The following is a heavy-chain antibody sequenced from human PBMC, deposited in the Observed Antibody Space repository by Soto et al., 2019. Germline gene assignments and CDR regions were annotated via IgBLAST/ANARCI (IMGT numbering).Heavy chain of an antibody. Sequence: SETLSLTCTVSGGSISSSSYYWGWIRQPPGKGLEWIGSIYYSGSTYYNPSLKSRVTISVDTSKNQFSLKLSSVTAADTAVYYCARGFSSSWYYFDYWGQGTLVTVSS. V-gene: IGHV4-39*01. CDR1: GGSISSSSYY. D-gene: IGHD6-13*01. J-gene: IGHJ4*02. CDR3: ARGFSSSWYYFDY. CDR2: IYYSGST.